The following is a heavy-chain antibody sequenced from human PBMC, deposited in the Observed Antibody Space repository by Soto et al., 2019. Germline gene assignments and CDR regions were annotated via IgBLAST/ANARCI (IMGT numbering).Heavy chain of an antibody. CDR2: IKSDGSGT. V-gene: IGHV3-74*01. CDR1: GFTFRTYW. J-gene: IGHJ4*02. Sequence: EVQLVESGGGLVQLGGSLRLSCEASGFTFRTYWMHWVRQAPGKGLVWVSRIKSDGSGTYYADSVEGRFTISRDNAQNTLYLQMYSLGAEDTAVYYCVRGDGVYHDGNGYLGRHWGQGPLVTVSS. CDR3: VRGDGVYHDGNGYLGRH. D-gene: IGHD3-22*01.